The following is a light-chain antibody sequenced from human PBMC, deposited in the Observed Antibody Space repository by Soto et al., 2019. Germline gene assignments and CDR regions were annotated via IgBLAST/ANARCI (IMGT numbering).Light chain of an antibody. CDR3: QQSYTTPPT. J-gene: IGKJ4*01. CDR2: AAS. V-gene: IGKV1-39*01. Sequence: DIQVTQSPSSRSSSVGYRXSITCRSSQTISNYLNWYQQKPGKAPKLLIYAASSLQSGVPLRFSGSGSGTDFTLTITSLQPEDFATYYCQQSYTTPPTFGGGTKVDIK. CDR1: QTISNY.